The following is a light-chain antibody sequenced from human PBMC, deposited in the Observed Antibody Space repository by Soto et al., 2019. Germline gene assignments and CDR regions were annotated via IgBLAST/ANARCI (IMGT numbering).Light chain of an antibody. CDR2: AAS. CDR1: QGISNY. Sequence: DIQMNQSPSSLSASIGDRVTITCRASQGISNYLAWYQQKPGEVPKLLIYAASTLQSGVPSRFSGSGSGTDFTLTISSLQPEDVATYYCQKYNSAPWTFGQVSMVDI. V-gene: IGKV1-27*01. J-gene: IGKJ1*01. CDR3: QKYNSAPWT.